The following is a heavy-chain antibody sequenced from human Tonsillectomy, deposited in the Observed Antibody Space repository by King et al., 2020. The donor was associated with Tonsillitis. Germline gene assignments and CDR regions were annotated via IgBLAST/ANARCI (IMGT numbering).Heavy chain of an antibody. J-gene: IGHJ3*02. CDR1: GGTFSSYA. D-gene: IGHD3-3*01. CDR2: IIPILGIA. Sequence: VQLVQSGAEVKKPGSSVKVSCKASGGTFSSYAISWVRQAPGQGLEWMGRIIPILGIANYAQKFQGRVTITADKSTSQAYMERSSLRSVDTGVYYYARKQQGYDFWSGYYTGPCDIWGQGTMVTVSS. V-gene: IGHV1-69*04. CDR3: ARKQQGYDFWSGYYTGPCDI.